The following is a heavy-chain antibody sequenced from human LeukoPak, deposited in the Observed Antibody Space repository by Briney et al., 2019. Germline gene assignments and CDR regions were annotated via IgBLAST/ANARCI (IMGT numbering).Heavy chain of an antibody. CDR1: GFTFNTYW. Sequence: GGSLRLSCAASGFTFNTYWIHWVRQVPGKGLVWVSRINGDGSSTAYADSVKGRFTISRDNAKNTLYLQMNSLRAEDTAVYYRAREKGSSNYDSWGQGTLVTVSS. D-gene: IGHD4-11*01. J-gene: IGHJ5*01. V-gene: IGHV3-74*03. CDR2: INGDGSST. CDR3: AREKGSSNYDS.